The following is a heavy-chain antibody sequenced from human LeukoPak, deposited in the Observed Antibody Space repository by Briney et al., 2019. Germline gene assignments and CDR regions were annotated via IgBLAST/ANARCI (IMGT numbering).Heavy chain of an antibody. D-gene: IGHD2-2*01. J-gene: IGHJ4*02. CDR1: GFTFSIYA. CDR2: ISGSDPGT. CDR3: AKGNAGHCTGTTCYPFDY. Sequence: GGSLRLSCAASGFTFSIYAMSYVRQVPGKGLEWVSAISGSDPGTYYADSVKGQFTISRDNSRNTLHLQMNSLRVEDTAIYYCAKGNAGHCTGTTCYPFDYWGQGTLVTVSS. V-gene: IGHV3-23*01.